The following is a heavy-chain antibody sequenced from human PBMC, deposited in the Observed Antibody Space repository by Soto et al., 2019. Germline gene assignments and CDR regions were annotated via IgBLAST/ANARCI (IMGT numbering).Heavy chain of an antibody. CDR2: IIPIFGQA. V-gene: IGHV1-69*13. D-gene: IGHD3-22*01. Sequence: SVKVSCKASGRTFSSFAISWVRQAPGQGLEWMGGIIPIFGQANYAQKFQGRVTITADEATSTAYMELSSLRSEDTAVYYCARVESAYYDSSGHYWFDPWGQGTLVTVSA. CDR1: GRTFSSFA. CDR3: ARVESAYYDSSGHYWFDP. J-gene: IGHJ5*02.